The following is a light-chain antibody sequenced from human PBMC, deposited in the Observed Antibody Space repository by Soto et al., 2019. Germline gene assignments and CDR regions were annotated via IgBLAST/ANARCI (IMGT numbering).Light chain of an antibody. CDR2: RVT. CDR3: CSYAGTYTPWG. J-gene: IGLJ3*02. CDR1: SRDVGDYNY. Sequence: QSALTQPLSVSGSPGQSVTISCTGTSRDVGDYNYVSWYQQHPGKVPKLIIYRVTGRPSGIPDRFSGSKSGNTASLTISGLQADDEADYYCCSYAGTYTPWGFGGGTKLTVL. V-gene: IGLV2-11*01.